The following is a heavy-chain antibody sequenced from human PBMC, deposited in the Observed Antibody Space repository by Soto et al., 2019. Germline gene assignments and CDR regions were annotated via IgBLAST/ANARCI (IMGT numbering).Heavy chain of an antibody. CDR3: ARDMHAGFTHYFDP. CDR2: ITSKVSSYAT. D-gene: IGHD1-26*01. V-gene: IGHV3-73*01. CDR1: GFPFSGST. Sequence: PGGSLRLSCAASGFPFSGSTMHWVRQASGKGLEWVGRITSKVSSYATAYAESLKGRSTISRDDSKNTAYLQMNSLKTEDTAVYYCARDMHAGFTHYFDPWGQGTLVTVSS. J-gene: IGHJ5*02.